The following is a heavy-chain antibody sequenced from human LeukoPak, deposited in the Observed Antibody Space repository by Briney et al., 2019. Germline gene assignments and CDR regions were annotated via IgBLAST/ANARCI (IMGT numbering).Heavy chain of an antibody. CDR3: AGVPVAAAGQGIDY. CDR2: ITSDGSGA. Sequence: GGSLRLSCAASGFTFSSYSMNWVRQAPGKGLVWVSRITSDGSGANYADSVKGRFTISRDNDENTLYLQMNSLRAEDTAVYYCAGVPVAAAGQGIDYWGQGTLVTVSS. V-gene: IGHV3-74*01. D-gene: IGHD6-13*01. CDR1: GFTFSSYS. J-gene: IGHJ4*02.